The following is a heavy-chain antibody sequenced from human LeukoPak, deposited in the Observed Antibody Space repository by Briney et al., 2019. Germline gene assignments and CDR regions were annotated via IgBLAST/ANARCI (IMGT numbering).Heavy chain of an antibody. CDR2: ISAYNGNT. D-gene: IGHD5-12*01. CDR3: ARGYSGYDWGQFEY. Sequence: GASVKVSCKASGYTFTSYGISWVPQAPGQGLEWMGWISAYNGNTNYAQKLQGTVTMTTDTSTSTAYMELRSLRSDDTAVYYCARGYSGYDWGQFEYWGQGTLVTVSS. V-gene: IGHV1-18*01. J-gene: IGHJ4*02. CDR1: GYTFTSYG.